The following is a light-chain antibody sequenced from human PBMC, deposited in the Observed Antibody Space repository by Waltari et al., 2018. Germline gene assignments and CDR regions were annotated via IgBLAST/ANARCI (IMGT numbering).Light chain of an antibody. Sequence: DVQMTQSPSTLSAPLGDRVTITCRASHGIGNWLVWYQQKPGKAPKLLIQKTSDLQNGVPSRFSGSGSGTDFTLTISSLQPDDFATYVCQQSVSYPRTFGQGTKVEV. CDR2: KTS. CDR1: HGIGNW. CDR3: QQSVSYPRT. V-gene: IGKV1-5*03. J-gene: IGKJ1*01.